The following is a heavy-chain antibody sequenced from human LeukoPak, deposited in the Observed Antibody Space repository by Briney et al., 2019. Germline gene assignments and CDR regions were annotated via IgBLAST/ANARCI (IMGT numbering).Heavy chain of an antibody. Sequence: SETLSLTCTVSGDSISSGAYYWSWIRQHPGKGLEWIGYIYYSGSTYYNPSLKSRVTISVDTSKNQLSLKLSSVTAADTAVYYCARTTVTTPFDPWGQGTLVTVSS. V-gene: IGHV4-31*03. D-gene: IGHD4-17*01. CDR2: IYYSGST. CDR1: GDSISSGAYY. CDR3: ARTTVTTPFDP. J-gene: IGHJ5*02.